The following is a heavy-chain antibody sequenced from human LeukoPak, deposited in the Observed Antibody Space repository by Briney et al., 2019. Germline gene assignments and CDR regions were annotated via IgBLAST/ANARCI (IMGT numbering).Heavy chain of an antibody. D-gene: IGHD2-15*01. V-gene: IGHV3-21*04. J-gene: IGHJ4*02. Sequence: GGSLRLSCAASGFSFSTYTMNWVRQAPGEGLEWVSSISKSSDYIHYADSVKGRFTISRDNAKNSLYLQMNSLRAEGTAVYYCARDVVVVAVLDYWGQGTLVTVSS. CDR1: GFSFSTYT. CDR2: ISKSSDYI. CDR3: ARDVVVVAVLDY.